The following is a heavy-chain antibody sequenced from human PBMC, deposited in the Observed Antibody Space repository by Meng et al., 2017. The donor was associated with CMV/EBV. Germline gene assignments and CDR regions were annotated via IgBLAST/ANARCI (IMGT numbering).Heavy chain of an antibody. CDR3: ARYGGDSSGYNSPGFDP. CDR2: IIPIHGIA. CDR1: GNFSSYT. D-gene: IGHD3-22*01. Sequence: GNFSSYTIRWVRQAPGQGVEWMGRIIPIHGIANKAQKFKGRVKITADKSTSTAYMELSSLRSEDTAVYYCARYGGDSSGYNSPGFDPWGQGTLVTVSS. V-gene: IGHV1-69*02. J-gene: IGHJ5*02.